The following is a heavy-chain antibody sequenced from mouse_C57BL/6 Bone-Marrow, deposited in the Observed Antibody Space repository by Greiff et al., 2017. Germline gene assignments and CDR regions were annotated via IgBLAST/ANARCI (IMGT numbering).Heavy chain of an antibody. V-gene: IGHV1-63*01. CDR3: TPCGSSYGGPWFAY. CDR1: GYTFTNYW. D-gene: IGHD1-1*01. CDR2: IYPGGGYP. Sequence: QVQLQQSGAELVRPGTSVKMSCKASGYTFTNYWIGWAKQRPGHGLEWIGDIYPGGGYPNYTEKFKGKATLTAANTSSTTYMQFSSLTSEDTSVYDCTPCGSSYGGPWFAYWGQGTLVTVSA. J-gene: IGHJ3*01.